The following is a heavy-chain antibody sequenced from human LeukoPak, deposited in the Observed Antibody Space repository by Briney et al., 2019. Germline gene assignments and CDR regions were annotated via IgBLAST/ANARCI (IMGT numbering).Heavy chain of an antibody. Sequence: PSETLSLTCTVSGGSISSYYWSWIRQPPGKGLEWIGYIYYSGSTNYNPSLQRRVTISVDTSKNQFSLKLSSVTAADTAVYYCARVGIQLGLLDYLGQGTLVTVSS. CDR3: ARVGIQLGLLDY. CDR1: GGSISSYY. J-gene: IGHJ4*02. CDR2: IYYSGST. V-gene: IGHV4-59*01. D-gene: IGHD5-18*01.